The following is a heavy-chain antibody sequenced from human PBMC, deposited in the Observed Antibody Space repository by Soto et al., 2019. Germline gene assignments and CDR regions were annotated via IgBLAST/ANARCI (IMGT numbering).Heavy chain of an antibody. D-gene: IGHD6-19*01. V-gene: IGHV4-59*01. CDR3: ARGIGSGWYRWSEP. CDR2: IYYSGST. J-gene: IGHJ5*02. CDR1: GGSISSYY. Sequence: SETLSLTCTVSGGSISSYYWSWIRQPPGKGLEWIGYIYYSGSTNYNPSLKSRVTISVDTSKNQFSLKLSSVTAADTAVYYCARGIGSGWYRWSEPWGQGTLVNVSS.